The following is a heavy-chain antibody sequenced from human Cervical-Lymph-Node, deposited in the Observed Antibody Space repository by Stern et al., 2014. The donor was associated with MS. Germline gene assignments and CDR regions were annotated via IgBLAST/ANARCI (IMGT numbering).Heavy chain of an antibody. Sequence: VQLVASGGGLIQPGRSLRLSCAASGFTVRRNYLSWVRPAPGQGLAWVSLIYSGGVTSYADSVKGRFTNSRDNSKNTLYLQMNSLRAEDTAVYYCTRKTDTAVGGDYWGQGTLVTVSS. CDR2: IYSGGVT. CDR3: TRKTDTAVGGDY. V-gene: IGHV3-53*01. J-gene: IGHJ4*02. CDR1: GFTVRRNY. D-gene: IGHD5-18*01.